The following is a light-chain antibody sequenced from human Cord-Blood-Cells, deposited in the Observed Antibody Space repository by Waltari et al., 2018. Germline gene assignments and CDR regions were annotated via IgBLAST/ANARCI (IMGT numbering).Light chain of an antibody. J-gene: IGLJ3*02. Sequence: QSALSQPASLSASPGPSSTISCPRTSSDTYGHSYLSWYQQHPGKPPKLMIYDVSNRPSGVSNRFSGSKSGNTASLTISGLQAEDDADYYCSSYTSSSTRVFGGGTKLTVL. CDR2: DVS. CDR3: SSYTSSSTRV. CDR1: SSDTYGHSY. V-gene: IGLV2-14*03.